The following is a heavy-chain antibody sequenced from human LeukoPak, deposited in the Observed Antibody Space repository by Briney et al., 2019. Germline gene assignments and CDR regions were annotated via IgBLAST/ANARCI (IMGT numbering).Heavy chain of an antibody. Sequence: GASLKISFKGPGSPFSSHWIAWVRQMPGKGLDWMGIIYPDDSDTRYSPSFQGQVTISADKSISTAYLQWGSLKASDTATYYCAIIYADSRAFDYGGQGTLVTVSS. J-gene: IGHJ4*02. CDR3: AIIYADSRAFDY. CDR2: IYPDDSDT. CDR1: GSPFSSHW. D-gene: IGHD4-17*01. V-gene: IGHV5-51*01.